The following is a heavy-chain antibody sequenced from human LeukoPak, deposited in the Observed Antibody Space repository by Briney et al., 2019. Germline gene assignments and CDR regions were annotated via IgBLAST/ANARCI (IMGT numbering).Heavy chain of an antibody. D-gene: IGHD2-2*01. V-gene: IGHV3-53*01. CDR3: ASSVGYCSSTSCYEAEY. CDR2: IYSGGST. CDR1: GFTFSSYA. Sequence: GGSLRLSCAVSGFTFSSYAMSWVRQAPGKGLEWVSVIYSGGSTYYADSVKGRFTISRDNSKNTLYLQMNSLRAEDTAVYYCASSVGYCSSTSCYEAEYWGQGTLVTVSS. J-gene: IGHJ4*02.